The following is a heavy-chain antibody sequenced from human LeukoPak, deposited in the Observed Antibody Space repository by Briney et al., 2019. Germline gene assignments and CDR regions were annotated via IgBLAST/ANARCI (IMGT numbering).Heavy chain of an antibody. V-gene: IGHV3-23*01. CDR2: ISTEGGST. Sequence: GGSLRLSCAASGFTFSRSAMSWVRQAPGKGLEWVSFISTEGGSTYYADSVKGRFTISGDNSMNTLYLQMNNVRAEDTALYYCAKDWGHNWGQGTQVTVSS. D-gene: IGHD3-16*01. J-gene: IGHJ4*02. CDR1: GFTFSRSA. CDR3: AKDWGHN.